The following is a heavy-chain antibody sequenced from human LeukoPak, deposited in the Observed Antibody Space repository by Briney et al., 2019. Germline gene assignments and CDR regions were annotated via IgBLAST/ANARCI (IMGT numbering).Heavy chain of an antibody. J-gene: IGHJ4*02. CDR3: AVFWSGRFDY. CDR2: IRYDGSNK. CDR1: GFTFSSYG. Sequence: GGALRLSCAASGFTFSSYGMHWVRQAPAKGLEGVAFIRYDGSNKYYEGFVKGRFTISRNNSKNTQYLQRNSLRAEDTAVYYGAVFWSGRFDYWGQGTLVTVSS. V-gene: IGHV3-30*02. D-gene: IGHD3-3*01.